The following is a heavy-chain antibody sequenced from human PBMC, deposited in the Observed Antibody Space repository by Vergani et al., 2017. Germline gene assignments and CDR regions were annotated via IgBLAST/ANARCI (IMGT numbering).Heavy chain of an antibody. Sequence: QVQLVESGGGVVQPGRSLRLSCAASGFTFSDYYMHWIRQAPGKGLEWVSYISSSGSTIYYADSVKGRFTISRDNDKNSLYLQMNSLRAEDTAVYYCARDYCSSTSCAFDYWGQGTLVTVSS. CDR1: GFTFSDYY. D-gene: IGHD2-2*01. CDR3: ARDYCSSTSCAFDY. CDR2: ISSSGSTI. V-gene: IGHV3-11*01. J-gene: IGHJ4*02.